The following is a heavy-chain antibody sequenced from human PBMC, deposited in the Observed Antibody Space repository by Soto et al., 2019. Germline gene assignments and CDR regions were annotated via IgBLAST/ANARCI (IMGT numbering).Heavy chain of an antibody. CDR2: IYPGDSDT. V-gene: IGHV5-51*01. D-gene: IGHD5-12*01. Sequence: EXLKISCKCSGYXFTSYLVVWVRQMPGKGLEWMGIIYPGDSDTRYSPSFQCQVTISYDKSISTAYLQWSSLKASDTAIYYCARYQGSGDGYNWRPDAFDIWGQGTMGTVS. CDR3: ARYQGSGDGYNWRPDAFDI. CDR1: GYXFTSYL. J-gene: IGHJ3*02.